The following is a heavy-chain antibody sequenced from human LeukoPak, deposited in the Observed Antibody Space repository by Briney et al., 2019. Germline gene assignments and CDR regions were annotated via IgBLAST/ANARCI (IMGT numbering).Heavy chain of an antibody. Sequence: GGSLRLSCAASGFTFSRYWMHWVRQAPGKGLVWVSRINSDGRSTNYADSVKGRFTISRDNAKNTLYLQMNSLRAEDTAVYYCARDPDSSGWSSIEYWGQGTQVTVSS. D-gene: IGHD6-19*01. CDR2: INSDGRST. J-gene: IGHJ4*02. V-gene: IGHV3-74*01. CDR1: GFTFSRYW. CDR3: ARDPDSSGWSSIEY.